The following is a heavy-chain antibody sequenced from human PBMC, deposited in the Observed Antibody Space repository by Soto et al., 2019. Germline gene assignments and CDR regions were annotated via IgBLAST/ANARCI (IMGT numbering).Heavy chain of an antibody. V-gene: IGHV4-59*01. D-gene: IGHD3-10*01. J-gene: IGHJ4*02. CDR2: IYYSGTT. Sequence: SETLSLTCTVSGGSMISYYWSWIRQPPGKGLEWIGYIYYSGTTSYNPSLNSRVTISVDTSKNQFSLKLNSVTAADTAVYYCARESYYGSGATVVGYWGLGTLVPVSS. CDR1: GGSMISYY. CDR3: ARESYYGSGATVVGY.